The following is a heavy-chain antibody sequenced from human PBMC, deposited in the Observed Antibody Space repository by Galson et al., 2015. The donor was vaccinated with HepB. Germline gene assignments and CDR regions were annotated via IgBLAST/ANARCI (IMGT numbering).Heavy chain of an antibody. J-gene: IGHJ5*02. CDR2: ISYDGSDK. CDR1: GFTFSDYA. CDR3: TRSPRHCTSTSCENWFDP. Sequence: SLRLSCAASGFTFSDYAMHWVRQAPGKGLEWVAVISYDGSDKYYADSVKGRFTISRDNSENTLYPQMTGLRVEDTAVYYCTRSPRHCTSTSCENWFDPWGQGTLVTVSS. D-gene: IGHD2-2*01. V-gene: IGHV3-30-3*01.